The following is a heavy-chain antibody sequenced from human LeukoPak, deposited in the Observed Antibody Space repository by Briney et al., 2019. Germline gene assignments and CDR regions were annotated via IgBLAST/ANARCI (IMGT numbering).Heavy chain of an antibody. CDR1: GFTFSSHG. D-gene: IGHD5-24*01. CDR2: IWCDGSHR. CDR3: VRDNAAADGALDY. Sequence: GRSLRLSCVASGFTFSSHGMHWVRQAPGKGLEWVAVIWCDGSHRYYPDSVKGRFTISRDNSKNTLFLQMDSLRVDDTAVYYCVRDNAAADGALDYWGQGSLVTVSS. V-gene: IGHV3-33*01. J-gene: IGHJ4*02.